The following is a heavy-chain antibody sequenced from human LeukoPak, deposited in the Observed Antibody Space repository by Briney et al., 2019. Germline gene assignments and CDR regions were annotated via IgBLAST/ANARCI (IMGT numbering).Heavy chain of an antibody. Sequence: SETLSLTCSVSGGSLSSYYWSWLRQPPGKGLEWIGYIYYSGSTNYNPSLKSRVTISVDTSKNQFSLKLSSVTAADTAVYYCARGLSATDNWFDPWGQGTLVTVSS. J-gene: IGHJ5*02. CDR2: IYYSGST. CDR3: ARGLSATDNWFDP. V-gene: IGHV4-59*01. CDR1: GGSLSSYY. D-gene: IGHD3-16*01.